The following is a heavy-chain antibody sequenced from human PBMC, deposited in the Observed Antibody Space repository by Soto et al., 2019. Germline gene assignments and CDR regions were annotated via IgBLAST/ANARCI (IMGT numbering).Heavy chain of an antibody. J-gene: IGHJ4*02. CDR3: ARRNMAPAGSNY. CDR2: IIPIFGTA. V-gene: IGHV1-69*13. D-gene: IGHD2-2*01. CDR1: GGTFSSYA. Sequence: ASVKVSCKASGGTFSSYAISWVRQAPGQGLEWMGGIIPIFGTANYAQKFQGRVTITADESTSTAYMELSSLRSEDTAVYYCARRNMAPAGSNYGGEETLVTVP.